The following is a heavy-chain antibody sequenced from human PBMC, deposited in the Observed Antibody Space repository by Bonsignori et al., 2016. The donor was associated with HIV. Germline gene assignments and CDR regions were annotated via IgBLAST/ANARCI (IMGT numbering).Heavy chain of an antibody. CDR3: ATVSGVVPAAMATNYYYYMDV. J-gene: IGHJ6*03. D-gene: IGHD2-2*01. Sequence: WVRQAPGQGLEWMGLVDPEDGETIYAEKFQGRVTITADTSTDTAYMELSSLRSEDTAVYYCATVSGVVPAAMATNYYYYMDVWGKGTTVTVSS. V-gene: IGHV1-69-2*01. CDR2: VDPEDGET.